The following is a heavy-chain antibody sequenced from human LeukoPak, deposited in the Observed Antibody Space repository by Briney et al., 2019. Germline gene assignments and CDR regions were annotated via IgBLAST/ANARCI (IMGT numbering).Heavy chain of an antibody. V-gene: IGHV3-64D*09. D-gene: IGHD5-18*01. J-gene: IGHJ3*02. CDR1: GFTFSTYA. CDR2: ISSNGGST. Sequence: GGSLRLSCSASGFTFSTYAMHWVRQAPGKGLDYVSAISSNGGSTYYADSVKGRFTISRDNSKSTLYLQMSSLRAEDTAVYYCVVSYLYAFDIWGQGTMVTVSS. CDR3: VVSYLYAFDI.